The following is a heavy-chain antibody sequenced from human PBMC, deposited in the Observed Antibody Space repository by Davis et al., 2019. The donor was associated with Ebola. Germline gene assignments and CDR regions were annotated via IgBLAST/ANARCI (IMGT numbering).Heavy chain of an antibody. CDR2: IIPILGIA. V-gene: IGHV1-69*04. D-gene: IGHD4-17*01. J-gene: IGHJ4*02. CDR3: ARDLGGGGVTTF. CDR1: GGTFSSYA. Sequence: SVKVSCKASGGTFSSYAISWVRQAPGQGLEWMGRIIPILGIANYAQKFQGRVTITADKSTSTAYMELSSLRSEDRAVYYCARDLGGGGVTTFWGQGTLVTVSS.